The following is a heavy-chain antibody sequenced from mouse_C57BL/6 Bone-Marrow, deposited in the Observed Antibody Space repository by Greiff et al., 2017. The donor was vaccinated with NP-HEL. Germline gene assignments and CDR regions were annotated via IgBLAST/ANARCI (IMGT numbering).Heavy chain of an antibody. V-gene: IGHV1-82*01. D-gene: IGHD2-3*01. CDR2: IYPGDGDT. CDR1: GYAFSSSW. CDR3: ARWLLLAY. J-gene: IGHJ3*01. Sequence: VQLQQSGPELVKPGASVKISCKASGYAFSSSWMNWVKQRPGKGLEWIGRIYPGDGDTNYKGKFKGKATLTADKSSSTAYMQLSSLTSEDSAVYFCARWLLLAYWGQGTLVTVTA.